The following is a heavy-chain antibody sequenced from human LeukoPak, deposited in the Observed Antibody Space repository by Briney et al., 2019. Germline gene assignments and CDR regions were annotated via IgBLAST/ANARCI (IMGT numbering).Heavy chain of an antibody. CDR3: ARMSQGAFDI. CDR1: GFTFSDYY. J-gene: IGHJ3*02. CDR2: ISSSGNTI. Sequence: PGGSLRLSCAASGFTFSDYYMSWIRQAPGKGLEWVSYISSSGNTIYYADSVKGRFTISRDNSKNTLYVQMNSLRAEDTAVYYCARMSQGAFDIWGQGTMVTVSS. V-gene: IGHV3-11*01.